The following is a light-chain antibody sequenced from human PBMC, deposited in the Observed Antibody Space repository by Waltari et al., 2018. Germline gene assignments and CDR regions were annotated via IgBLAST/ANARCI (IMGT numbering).Light chain of an antibody. Sequence: QSALTQPASVSGSPGQSITMSCPETKHAVGTYNLFSWYQQRPGKAPKRMIYEGNKRPSGVSYRFSGSKSGNTASLTISGLQAEDEADYYCSSYAGSSSPRVFGGGTKLTVL. CDR2: EGN. J-gene: IGLJ3*02. CDR3: SSYAGSSSPRV. V-gene: IGLV2-23*01. CDR1: KHAVGTYNL.